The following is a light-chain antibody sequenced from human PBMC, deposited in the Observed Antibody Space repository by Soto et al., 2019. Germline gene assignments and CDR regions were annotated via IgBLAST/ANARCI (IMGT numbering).Light chain of an antibody. CDR2: DVS. Sequence: IQMTQSPSTLSASVSDRVTIPSRASQTINGRLAWYQQKPGKAPELLIYDVSSLESGVPSRFSGSGSGTEFTLTISSLQPDDFATYYCQQYDSFWTIFGEGTKVDI. CDR3: QQYDSFWTI. CDR1: QTINGR. V-gene: IGKV1-5*01. J-gene: IGKJ4*01.